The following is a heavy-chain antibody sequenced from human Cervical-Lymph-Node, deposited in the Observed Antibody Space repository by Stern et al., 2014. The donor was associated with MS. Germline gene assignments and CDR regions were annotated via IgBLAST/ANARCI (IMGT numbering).Heavy chain of an antibody. CDR1: GYTFTSYA. CDR3: ARDLEHYFDY. CDR2: INAGNGNT. V-gene: IGHV1-3*01. J-gene: IGHJ4*02. D-gene: IGHD1-1*01. Sequence: VQLVESGAEVKKPGASVKVSCKASGYTFTSYAMHWVRQAPGQRLEWMGWINAGNGNTKYSQKFQGRVIITRDTSASTAYMELSSLRSEDTAVYYCARDLEHYFDYWGQGTLVTVSS.